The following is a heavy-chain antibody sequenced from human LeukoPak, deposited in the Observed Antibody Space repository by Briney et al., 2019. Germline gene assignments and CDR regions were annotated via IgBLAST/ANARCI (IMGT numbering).Heavy chain of an antibody. J-gene: IGHJ4*02. Sequence: ASVKVSCKASGGTFSSYAINWVRQAPGQGLEWMGRIIPILGIADYAQKFQGRVTITADKSTSTAYMELSSLRSEDTAVYYCAGAWIQLWSPFDYWGQGTLVTVSS. CDR3: AGAWIQLWSPFDY. CDR2: IIPILGIA. CDR1: GGTFSSYA. V-gene: IGHV1-69*04. D-gene: IGHD5-18*01.